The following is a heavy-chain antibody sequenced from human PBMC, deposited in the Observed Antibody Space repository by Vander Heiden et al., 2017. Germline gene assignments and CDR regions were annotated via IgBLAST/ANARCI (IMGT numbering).Heavy chain of an antibody. CDR2: VSGSGGST. V-gene: IGHV3-23*01. CDR1: GFTFSSYA. Sequence: EVQLLESGGGLVQPGGSLRLSCAASGFTFSSYAMSWVRQAPGKGLEWVSAVSGSGGSTYYADSVKGRFTISRDNSKNTLFLQMKSLRAEDTAIYYCAKAAAAGINWFDPWGQGTLVTVSS. CDR3: AKAAAAGINWFDP. J-gene: IGHJ5*02. D-gene: IGHD6-13*01.